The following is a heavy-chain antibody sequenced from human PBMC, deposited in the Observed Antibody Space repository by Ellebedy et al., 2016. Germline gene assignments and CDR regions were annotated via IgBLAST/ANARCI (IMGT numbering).Heavy chain of an antibody. D-gene: IGHD1-26*01. V-gene: IGHV3-72*01. Sequence: GESLKISXAASGFTFSDRYMDWVRQAPGKGLEWVGRIRNKANSYATEYAASVRGRFTISRDDSKNSMYLQMNSLKTEDTALYLCARYSGSYIRTLDNWGQGTLVTVSS. CDR3: ARYSGSYIRTLDN. CDR1: GFTFSDRY. CDR2: IRNKANSYAT. J-gene: IGHJ4*02.